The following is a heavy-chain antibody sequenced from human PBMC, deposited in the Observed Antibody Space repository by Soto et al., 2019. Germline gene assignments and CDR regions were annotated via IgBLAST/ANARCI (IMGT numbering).Heavy chain of an antibody. Sequence: GASVKVSCKASGYTFTGYYMHWVRQAPGQGLEWMGWINPNSGGTNYAQKFQGWVTMTRDTSISTAYMELSRLRSDDTAVYYCARDRSSSWYDYYGMDVCGQGTTVTVSS. J-gene: IGHJ6*02. CDR3: ARDRSSSWYDYYGMDV. V-gene: IGHV1-2*04. D-gene: IGHD6-13*01. CDR1: GYTFTGYY. CDR2: INPNSGGT.